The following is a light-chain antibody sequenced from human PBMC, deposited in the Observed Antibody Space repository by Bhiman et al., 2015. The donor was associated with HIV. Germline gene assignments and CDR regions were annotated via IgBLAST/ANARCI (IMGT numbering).Light chain of an antibody. CDR2: QDN. CDR1: KLGHKY. Sequence: GSVAPGQTASITCSGDKLGHKYACWYQQKPDQSPVLVIYQDNKRPSGIPERFSGSNSGNTATLTISGTQAMDEADYYCQAWDSSRYVFGTGTKVTVL. V-gene: IGLV3-1*01. J-gene: IGLJ1*01. CDR3: QAWDSSRYV.